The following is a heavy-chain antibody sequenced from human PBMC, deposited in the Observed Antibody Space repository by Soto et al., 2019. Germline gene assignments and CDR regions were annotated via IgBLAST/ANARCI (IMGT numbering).Heavy chain of an antibody. CDR3: AKDGEAHYDFWSGYLDY. J-gene: IGHJ4*02. Sequence: GGSLRRSCAASGFTFSSYGMHWVRQAPGKGLEWVAVISYDGSNKYYADSVKGRFTISRDNSKNTLYLQMNSLRAEDTAVYYCAKDGEAHYDFWSGYLDYWGQGTLVTVS. CDR1: GFTFSSYG. V-gene: IGHV3-30*18. D-gene: IGHD3-3*01. CDR2: ISYDGSNK.